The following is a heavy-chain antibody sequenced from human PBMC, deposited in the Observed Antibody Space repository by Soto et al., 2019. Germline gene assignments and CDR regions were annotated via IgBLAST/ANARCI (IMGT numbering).Heavy chain of an antibody. Sequence: SETLSLTCTVSGGSISSGDYYWSWIRQPPGKGLEWIGYIYYSGSTYYNPPLKSRVTISVDTSKNQFSLKLSSVTAADTAVYYCARVYYDILTGYKIFDYWGQGTLVTVSS. CDR1: GGSISSGDYY. V-gene: IGHV4-30-4*01. D-gene: IGHD3-9*01. CDR3: ARVYYDILTGYKIFDY. J-gene: IGHJ4*02. CDR2: IYYSGST.